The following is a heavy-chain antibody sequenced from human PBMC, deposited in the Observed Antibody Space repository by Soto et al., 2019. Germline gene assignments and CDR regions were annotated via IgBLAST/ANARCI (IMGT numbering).Heavy chain of an antibody. CDR3: AGASTWHPGAFDI. Sequence: SETLSLTCSVSGGSITSHYCSWFRQPPGKGLEWIGYIHHSGSTSYNPSLKSRVTMSVDTSKNQFSLKVNSVTAADTALYYCAGASTWHPGAFDIWGQGTTVTVSS. J-gene: IGHJ3*02. D-gene: IGHD5-12*01. V-gene: IGHV4-59*08. CDR2: IHHSGST. CDR1: GGSITSHY.